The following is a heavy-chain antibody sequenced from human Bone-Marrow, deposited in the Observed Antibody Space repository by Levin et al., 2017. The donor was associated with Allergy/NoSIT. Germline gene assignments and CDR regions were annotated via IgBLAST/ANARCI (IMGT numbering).Heavy chain of an antibody. CDR2: VKQDGSEK. D-gene: IGHD2-8*02. Sequence: GGSLRLSCVASGFNFGDYWMSWVRQAPGKGLEWVANVKQDGSEKHYADFVKGRFTISRDNAQNSLSLQMNSLRAEDTAVYYGAGDGPFQSPTSGWFDPWGQGTLVTVAS. J-gene: IGHJ5*02. CDR3: AGDGPFQSPTSGWFDP. V-gene: IGHV3-7*03. CDR1: GFNFGDYW.